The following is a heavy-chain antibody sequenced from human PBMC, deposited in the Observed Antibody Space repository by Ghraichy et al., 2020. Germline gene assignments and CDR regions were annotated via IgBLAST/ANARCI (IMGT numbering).Heavy chain of an antibody. CDR2: ISDSGTT. CDR3: ARRFGDAQGMDV. J-gene: IGHJ6*02. CDR1: RGFISGYY. V-gene: IGHV4-59*01. D-gene: IGHD3-16*01. Sequence: SCTVSRGFISGYYWTWIRQPPGKGLEWIGYISDSGTTNYNPSLRSRVTIFVDTSKNQFSLRLSSVTAADTAVYYCARRFGDAQGMDVWGQGATVTVSS.